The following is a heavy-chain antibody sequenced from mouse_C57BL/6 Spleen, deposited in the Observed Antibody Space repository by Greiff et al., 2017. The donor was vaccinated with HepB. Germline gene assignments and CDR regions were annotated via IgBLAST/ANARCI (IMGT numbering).Heavy chain of an antibody. J-gene: IGHJ3*01. CDR2: IDPSDSET. V-gene: IGHV1-52*01. CDR1: GYTFTSYW. Sequence: QVQLQQPGAELVRPGSSVKLSCKASGYTFTSYWMHWVKQRPIQGLEWIGNIDPSDSETHYNQKFKDKATLTVDKSSSTAYMQLSSLTSEDSAVYYCARSNTTVVDGAWFAYWGQGTLVTVSA. D-gene: IGHD1-1*01. CDR3: ARSNTTVVDGAWFAY.